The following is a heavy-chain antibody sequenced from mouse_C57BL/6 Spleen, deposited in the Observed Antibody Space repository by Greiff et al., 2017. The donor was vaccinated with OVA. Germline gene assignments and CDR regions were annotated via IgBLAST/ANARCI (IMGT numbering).Heavy chain of an antibody. CDR3: ARKDYYGSSPSYAMDY. D-gene: IGHD1-1*01. CDR2: IWSGGST. V-gene: IGHV2-2*01. CDR1: GFSLTSYG. J-gene: IGHJ4*01. Sequence: VQLQESGPGLVQPSQSLSITCTVSGFSLTSYGVHWVRQSPGKGLEWLGVIWSGGSTDYNAAFISRLSFRKDNSKSQVFFKMNSLQADDTAIYYCARKDYYGSSPSYAMDYWGQGTSVTVSS.